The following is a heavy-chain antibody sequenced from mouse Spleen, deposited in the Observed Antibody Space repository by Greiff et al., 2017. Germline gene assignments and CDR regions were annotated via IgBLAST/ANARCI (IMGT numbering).Heavy chain of an antibody. CDR3: ARGDHWYFDV. J-gene: IGHJ1*01. CDR1: GFTFSSYA. CDR2: ISSGGSYT. Sequence: EVQVVESGGGLVKPGGSLKLSCAASGFTFSSYAMSWVRQTPEKRLEWVATISSGGSYTYYPDSVKGRFTISRDNAKNTLYLQMSSLRSEDTAMYYCARGDHWYFDVWGAGTTVTVSS. V-gene: IGHV5-9-3*01.